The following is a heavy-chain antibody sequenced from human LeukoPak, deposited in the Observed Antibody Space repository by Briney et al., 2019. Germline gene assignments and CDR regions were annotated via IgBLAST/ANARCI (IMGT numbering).Heavy chain of an antibody. CDR1: GFTFSSYS. J-gene: IGHJ4*02. CDR2: IYYSGST. CDR3: ARLRVVRGVIDPDFDY. V-gene: IGHV4-39*01. Sequence: GSLRLSCAASGFTFSSYSMNWIRQPPGKGLEWIGSIYYSGSTYYNPSLKSRVTISVDTSKNQFSLKLSSVTAADTAVYYCARLRVVRGVIDPDFDYWGQGTLVTVSS. D-gene: IGHD3-10*01.